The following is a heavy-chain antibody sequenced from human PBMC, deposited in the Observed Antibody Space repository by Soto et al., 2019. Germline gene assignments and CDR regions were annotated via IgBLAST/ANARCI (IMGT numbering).Heavy chain of an antibody. CDR2: IDPSDSYT. CDR1: GYSFTSYW. CDR3: ARRVMNYDSSGYTTKFDY. D-gene: IGHD3-22*01. J-gene: IGHJ4*02. Sequence: GESLKISCKGSGYSFTSYWISWVRQMPGKGLEWMGRIDPSDSYTNYSPSFQGHVTISADKSISTAYLQWSSLKASDTAMYYCARRVMNYDSSGYTTKFDYWGQGTLGTVSS. V-gene: IGHV5-10-1*01.